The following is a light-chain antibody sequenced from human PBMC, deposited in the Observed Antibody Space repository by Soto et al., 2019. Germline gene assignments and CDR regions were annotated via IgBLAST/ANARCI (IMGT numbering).Light chain of an antibody. CDR2: WAS. CDR1: QSVLYSSNNKNY. V-gene: IGKV4-1*01. CDR3: QQCYSTPLT. Sequence: DIVMTQSPDSLAVSLGERATINCKSSQSVLYSSNNKNYLAWYQQKPGQPPKLLIYWASTRECGVPDRFSGSGSGTDFTLTISSLQAEDVAVYYCQQCYSTPLTFGGGTKVEIK. J-gene: IGKJ4*01.